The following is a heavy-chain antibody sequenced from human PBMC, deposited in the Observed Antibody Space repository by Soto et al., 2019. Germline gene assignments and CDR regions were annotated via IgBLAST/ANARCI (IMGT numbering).Heavy chain of an antibody. J-gene: IGHJ4*02. D-gene: IGHD1-7*01. V-gene: IGHV4-34*01. Sequence: SETLSLTCAVYGGSFSGYYWSWIRQPPGKGLEWIGEINHSGSTNYNPSLKSRVTISVDTSKNQFSLKLSSVTAADTAVYYCARISGPSLEPDYWGQGTLVTVSS. CDR3: ARISGPSLEPDY. CDR2: INHSGST. CDR1: GGSFSGYY.